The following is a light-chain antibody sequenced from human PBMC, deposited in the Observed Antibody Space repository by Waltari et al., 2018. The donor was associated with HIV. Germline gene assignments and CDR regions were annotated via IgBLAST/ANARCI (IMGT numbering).Light chain of an antibody. J-gene: IGKJ4*01. CDR2: GAS. CDR1: QSVSSSY. V-gene: IGKV3-20*01. CDR3: QQYGSSSLT. Sequence: EMVLPQSPGTLSLSPGERATLPCRASQSVSSSYLAWYQQKPGQAPRLLIYGASSRATGIPDRFSGSGSGTDFTLTISRLEPEDFAVYYCQQYGSSSLTFGGGTKVEIK.